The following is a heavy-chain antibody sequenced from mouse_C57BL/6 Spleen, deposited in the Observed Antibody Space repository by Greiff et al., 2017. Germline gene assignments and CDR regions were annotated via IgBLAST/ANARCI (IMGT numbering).Heavy chain of an antibody. D-gene: IGHD2-3*01. CDR1: GYAFSSYW. CDR3: ARSRDGYYDY. J-gene: IGHJ2*01. Sequence: VQRVESGAELVKPGASVKISCKASGYAFSSYWMNWVKQRPGTGLEWIGQIYPGDGDTNYNGKFKGQATLTADKSSSTAYMQLSSLTSENSAVYFCARSRDGYYDYWGQGTTLTVSS. CDR2: IYPGDGDT. V-gene: IGHV1-80*01.